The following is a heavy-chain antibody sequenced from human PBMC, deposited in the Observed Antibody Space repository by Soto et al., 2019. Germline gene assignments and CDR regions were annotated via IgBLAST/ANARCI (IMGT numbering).Heavy chain of an antibody. CDR2: ISGSGGST. V-gene: IGHV3-23*01. Sequence: EVQLLESGGGLVQPGGSLRLSCAASGFTFSSYAMSWVRQAPGKGLEWVSAISGSGGSTYSADSVQGRFTISRDNSKNTLYLQMNSLRAEDTAVYYCANSPGYGFPYYWGQGTLVTVSS. CDR1: GFTFSSYA. D-gene: IGHD5-18*01. J-gene: IGHJ4*02. CDR3: ANSPGYGFPYY.